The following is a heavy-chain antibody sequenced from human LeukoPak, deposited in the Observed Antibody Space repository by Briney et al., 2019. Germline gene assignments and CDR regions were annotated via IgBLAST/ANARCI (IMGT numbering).Heavy chain of an antibody. CDR3: ARDSRPSYGMDV. CDR1: GYTFINHD. J-gene: IGHJ6*04. CDR2: ISVYNGNT. V-gene: IGHV1-18*01. Sequence: GASVKVSYKASGYTFINHDISWVRQAPGQGLEWMVWISVYNGNTNYVQKFQGRVTMTTDTSTTTAYMELRSLRSDDTAVYYCARDSRPSYGMDVWGKGTTVTVSS. D-gene: IGHD3-16*01.